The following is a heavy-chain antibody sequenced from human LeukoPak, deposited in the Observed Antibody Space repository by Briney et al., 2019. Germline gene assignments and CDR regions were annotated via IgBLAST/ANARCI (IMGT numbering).Heavy chain of an antibody. CDR2: IIPIFGTA. CDR3: ARDEGRYSGSYGVIDY. J-gene: IGHJ4*02. V-gene: IGHV1-69*13. D-gene: IGHD1-26*01. Sequence: SVKVSCKASGGTFSSYAISWVRQAPGQGLEWMGGIIPIFGTANYAQKFQGRVTITADESTSTAYMELRSLRSDDTAVYYCARDEGRYSGSYGVIDYWGQGTLVTVSS. CDR1: GGTFSSYA.